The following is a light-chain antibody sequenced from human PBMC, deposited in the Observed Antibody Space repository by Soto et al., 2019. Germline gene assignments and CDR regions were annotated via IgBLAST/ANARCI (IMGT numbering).Light chain of an antibody. CDR2: GAS. CDR3: QQYGGSHSLYT. Sequence: EIVLTQSPGTLSLSPGERAILSCRASQSVRSNYLAWYQQKPGQAPRLLIYGASRRATGIPDRFSGSGSGTDFTLTISRLEPEDSAVYFCQQYGGSHSLYTLGQGTKLE. V-gene: IGKV3-20*01. J-gene: IGKJ2*01. CDR1: QSVRSNY.